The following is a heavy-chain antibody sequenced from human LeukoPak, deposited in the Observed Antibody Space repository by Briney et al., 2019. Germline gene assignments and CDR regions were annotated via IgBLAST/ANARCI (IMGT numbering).Heavy chain of an antibody. CDR1: GFTFSSYA. CDR2: ISGGGGST. Sequence: TGGSLRLSCAASGFTFSSYAMNWVRQAPGKGLEWVSVISGGGGSTYYADSVKGRFTISRDNSKNTLYLQMNSLRAEDTAVYYCAKPHSSGYYYYFDYWGQGTLVTVSS. D-gene: IGHD3-22*01. CDR3: AKPHSSGYYYYFDY. J-gene: IGHJ4*02. V-gene: IGHV3-23*01.